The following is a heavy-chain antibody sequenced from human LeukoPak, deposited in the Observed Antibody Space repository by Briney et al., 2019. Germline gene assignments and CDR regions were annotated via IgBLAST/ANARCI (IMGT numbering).Heavy chain of an antibody. D-gene: IGHD5-18*01. Sequence: GGSLRLSCAASGFTFSSYGMHWVRQAPGKGLEWVALIRYDGNNKYYADSVKGRFSISRDNSKNTLYLQINSLRAEDTAVYHCVKEAWVGKGDTVMVWGQGTLVTVSS. V-gene: IGHV3-30*02. CDR1: GFTFSSYG. CDR3: VKEAWVGKGDTVMV. CDR2: IRYDGNNK. J-gene: IGHJ4*02.